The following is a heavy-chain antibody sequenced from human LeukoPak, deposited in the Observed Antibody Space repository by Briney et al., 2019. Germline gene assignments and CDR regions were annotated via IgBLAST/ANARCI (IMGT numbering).Heavy chain of an antibody. V-gene: IGHV3-15*01. Sequence: GGSLRLSCAASGFTFNNAWMSWVRQAPGKGLEWVGRIKSKTDAGTTDYAAPVKGRFTISRDDSKNTLYLQMNSLKTEDTSVYYGIWGGGARADSSGQGTLVTVSS. CDR1: GFTFNNAW. CDR3: IWGGGARADS. J-gene: IGHJ4*02. D-gene: IGHD3-16*01. CDR2: IKSKTDAGTT.